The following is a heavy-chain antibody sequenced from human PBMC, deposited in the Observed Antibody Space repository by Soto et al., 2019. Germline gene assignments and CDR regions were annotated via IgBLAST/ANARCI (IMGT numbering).Heavy chain of an antibody. CDR2: IYGADNDNT. J-gene: IGHJ4*02. V-gene: IGHV3-53*02. Sequence: VDLVETGGGLIQPGGSLRLSCAVSGLTVTNNHMNWNWVRQAPGKGLEWVSVIYGADNDNTYYADSVRDRFTVSRDSSQNMVFLQMNDLTAEDTAVYYCARGGYGWGQGTLVTVSS. CDR1: GLTVTNNH. D-gene: IGHD6-13*01. CDR3: ARGGYG.